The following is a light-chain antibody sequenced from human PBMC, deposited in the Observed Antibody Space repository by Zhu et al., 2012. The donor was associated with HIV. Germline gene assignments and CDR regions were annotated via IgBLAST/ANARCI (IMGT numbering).Light chain of an antibody. CDR2: ATS. CDR1: QSVSSSY. Sequence: EIVLTQSPGTLSLSPGERATLSCRASQSVSSSYLAWYQQKPGQAPRLLIYATSTRATGIPHRFTGSGSGTDFTLIISGLEPEDFAVYYCQQYDDSALTFGGGT. CDR3: QQYDDSALT. J-gene: IGKJ4*01. V-gene: IGKV3-20*01.